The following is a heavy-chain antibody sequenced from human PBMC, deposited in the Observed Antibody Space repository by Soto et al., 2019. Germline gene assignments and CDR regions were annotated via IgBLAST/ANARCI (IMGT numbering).Heavy chain of an antibody. CDR2: INQDGSEN. CDR3: ARNGSTSWYCYDYHGMDF. V-gene: IGHV3-7*05. D-gene: IGHD6-13*01. J-gene: IGHJ6*02. Sequence: EVQLVESGGGLVQPGGSLRLSCGASGFTFRTYWLSWVRQVPGKGLEWVANINQDGSENNYVDSVKGRFTISRDNAKNSLHLQMSSLRAEDTALYYCARNGSTSWYCYDYHGMDFWGQGTTVTVSS. CDR1: GFTFRTYW.